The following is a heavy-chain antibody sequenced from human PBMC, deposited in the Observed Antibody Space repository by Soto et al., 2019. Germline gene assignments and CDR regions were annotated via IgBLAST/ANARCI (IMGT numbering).Heavy chain of an antibody. V-gene: IGHV4-59*08. CDR2: VYSTGGT. CDR1: SGPSSSHN. CDR3: VRQGIGNLHGLVDV. J-gene: IGHJ6*01. Sequence: QVQLQQSGPGLVKPSETLSLTCTVSSGPSSSHNWGWIRQPPGRGLEWIGYVYSTGGTSNNPSHMSRVTISADASTNHISLAPSSVTAADTAVCNCVRQGIGNLHGLVDVW. D-gene: IGHD1-1*01.